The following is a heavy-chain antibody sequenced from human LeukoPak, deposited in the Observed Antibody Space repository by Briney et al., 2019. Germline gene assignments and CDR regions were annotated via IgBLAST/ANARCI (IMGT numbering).Heavy chain of an antibody. J-gene: IGHJ5*02. V-gene: IGHV3-23*01. CDR1: GFTFSSYA. CDR2: ISGSGGST. D-gene: IGHD6-13*01. CDR3: AKDRISGSSWYQYWFDP. Sequence: GGSLRLSCAASGFTFSSYAMSWVRQAPGKGLEWVSAISGSGGSTYYADSVKGRFTISRDNSENTLYLQMNSLRAEDTAVYYCAKDRISGSSWYQYWFDPWGQGTLVTVSS.